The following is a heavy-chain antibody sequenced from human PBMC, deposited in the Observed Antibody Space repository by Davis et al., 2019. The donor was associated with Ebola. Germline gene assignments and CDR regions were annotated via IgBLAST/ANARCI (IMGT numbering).Heavy chain of an antibody. D-gene: IGHD4-11*01. CDR1: GFSFRSYA. Sequence: PGGSLRLSCAASGFSFRSYAMSWVRQAPGKGLEWVSSISGSGSLTYYADSVKGRFTISRDNSKNMMYLQTNSLRAEDTALYYCAKDLEMTTVTTRHYFDYWGQGTLVTVSS. J-gene: IGHJ4*02. CDR2: ISGSGSLT. CDR3: AKDLEMTTVTTRHYFDY. V-gene: IGHV3-23*01.